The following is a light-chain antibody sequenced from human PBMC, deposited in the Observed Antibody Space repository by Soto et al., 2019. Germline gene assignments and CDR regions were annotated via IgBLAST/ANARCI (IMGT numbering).Light chain of an antibody. CDR2: SAS. Sequence: DVQLTQSPSFLPASVGDRVTITCRASQDISNFLVWYQQKPGKAPKLLIHSASTLQSDVPSRFSGSGYATDFTLTITALQPEDFATYYCQHLNGYPLSFDGGTKVEIK. CDR3: QHLNGYPLS. CDR1: QDISNF. J-gene: IGKJ4*01. V-gene: IGKV1-9*01.